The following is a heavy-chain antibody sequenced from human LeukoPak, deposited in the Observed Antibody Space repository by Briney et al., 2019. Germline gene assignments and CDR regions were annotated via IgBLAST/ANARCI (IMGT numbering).Heavy chain of an antibody. CDR1: GFTFSSYA. Sequence: RGSLRHSCAPSGFTFSSYAMSWVRQAPRKGVEWVSAISGSGGSTYYADSVKGRFPISRDNSKNTLYLQMNSLRAEDTAVYYCAKDGTVWIRGPTRSFDIWGQGTMVTVSS. CDR3: AKDGTVWIRGPTRSFDI. CDR2: ISGSGGST. D-gene: IGHD5-18*01. V-gene: IGHV3-23*01. J-gene: IGHJ3*02.